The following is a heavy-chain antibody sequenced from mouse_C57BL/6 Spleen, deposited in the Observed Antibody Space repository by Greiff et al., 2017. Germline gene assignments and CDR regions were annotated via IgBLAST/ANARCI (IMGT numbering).Heavy chain of an antibody. J-gene: IGHJ3*01. CDR3: ARSDSWFAY. CDR1: GYTFTDYY. V-gene: IGHV1-26*01. Sequence: EVQLQQSGPELVKPGASVKISCKASGYTFTDYYMNWVKQSPGKSLEWIGDINPNNGGTSYNQKFKGKATLTVDKSSSTAYMELRSLTSEVSAVYYCARSDSWFAYWGQGTLVTVSA. CDR2: INPNNGGT. D-gene: IGHD2-13*01.